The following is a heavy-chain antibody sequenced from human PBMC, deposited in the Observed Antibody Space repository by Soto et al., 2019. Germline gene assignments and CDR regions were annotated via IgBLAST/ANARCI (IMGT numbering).Heavy chain of an antibody. CDR1: GYTFTSYG. V-gene: IGHV1-18*03. J-gene: IGHJ3*02. Sequence: ASVTVSCKASGYTFTSYGISWVRQAPGQGLEWMEWISAYNGNTNYAQKLQGRVTMTTDPSTSTDNMEMRSLRSDDMSVYFCARLQVGGSYGLGAFYIWCQGTMVTVSS. CDR3: ARLQVGGSYGLGAFYI. CDR2: ISAYNGNT. D-gene: IGHD1-26*01.